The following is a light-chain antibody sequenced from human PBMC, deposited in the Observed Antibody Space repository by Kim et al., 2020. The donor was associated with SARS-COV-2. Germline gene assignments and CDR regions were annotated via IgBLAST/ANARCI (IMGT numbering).Light chain of an antibody. Sequence: ASVGDRVTITCLASQNIDAWLAWYQQKPGKAPKLLNYTASTLESGVPSRFSGSGSGTEFTLTISSLQPDDFATYYCQQYKTYPVTFGGGTKVDIK. CDR2: TAS. V-gene: IGKV1-5*03. CDR3: QQYKTYPVT. CDR1: QNIDAW. J-gene: IGKJ4*01.